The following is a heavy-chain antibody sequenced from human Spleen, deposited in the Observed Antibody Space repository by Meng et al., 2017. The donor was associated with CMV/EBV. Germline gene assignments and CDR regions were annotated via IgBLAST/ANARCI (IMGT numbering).Heavy chain of an antibody. CDR3: ARGLGYSSGWYVTYYFDY. CDR1: FTFRPYA. Sequence: FTFRPYAMHWVRQAPGKGLEWVALISYDGSNKYYADSVKGRFTISRDNSKNTLYLQMNSLRAEDTAVYYCARGLGYSSGWYVTYYFDYWGQGTLVTVSS. CDR2: ISYDGSNK. J-gene: IGHJ4*02. D-gene: IGHD6-19*01. V-gene: IGHV3-30*04.